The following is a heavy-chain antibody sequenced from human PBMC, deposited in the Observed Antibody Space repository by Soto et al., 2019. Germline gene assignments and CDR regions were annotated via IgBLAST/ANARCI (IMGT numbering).Heavy chain of an antibody. CDR3: TRGKWFPRGYGMDV. CDR1: GDSVTSDY. V-gene: IGHV4-59*02. CDR2: IYLGGSA. Sequence: QVQLQESGPGLVKPSETLSLTCTVSGDSVTSDYWSWIRQPPGKRLEYIGFIYLGGSANYNPSLESRATISPDKSKNQLSLRLTSVTAADTAVYDCTRGKWFPRGYGMDVWGRGTTVTVS. D-gene: IGHD3-22*01. J-gene: IGHJ6*02.